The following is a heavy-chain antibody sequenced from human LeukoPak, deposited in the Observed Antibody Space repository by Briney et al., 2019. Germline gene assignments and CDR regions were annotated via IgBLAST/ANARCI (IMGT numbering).Heavy chain of an antibody. CDR1: GFTFSTYA. V-gene: IGHV3-23*01. D-gene: IGHD2-15*01. CDR2: ISGSDDGT. Sequence: GGSLRLSCAASGFTFSTYAMSWVRQIPGKGLEWVSAISGSDDGTYYADSVKGRFTISRDNSRNTLYLQMNTLRAEDTAVYFCAKSPVSSCRGSFCYPFNYWGQGTLVTVSS. J-gene: IGHJ4*02. CDR3: AKSPVSSCRGSFCYPFNY.